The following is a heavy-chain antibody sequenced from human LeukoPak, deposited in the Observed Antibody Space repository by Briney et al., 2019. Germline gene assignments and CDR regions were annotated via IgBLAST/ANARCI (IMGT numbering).Heavy chain of an antibody. CDR1: GFALSNYW. J-gene: IGHJ6*03. V-gene: IGHV3-74*01. CDR2: INTHGSST. Sequence: GGSLRLSCAASGFALSNYWLHWVRQAPGKGLEWVARINTHGSSTNYADSVKGRFTISRDNAKNTLYLQMTSLSAEDTAVYYALAGYYYYYMDVWGKGTTVTVSS. D-gene: IGHD3-16*01. CDR3: LAGYYYYYMDV.